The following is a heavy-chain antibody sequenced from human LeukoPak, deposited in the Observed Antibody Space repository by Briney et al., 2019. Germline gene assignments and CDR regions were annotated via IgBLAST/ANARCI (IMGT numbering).Heavy chain of an antibody. CDR2: IYLGDSDT. D-gene: IGHD6-19*01. V-gene: IGHV5-51*01. Sequence: GESLKISCKGSGNSFSNYWIGWVRQLPGRGLEWMGVIYLGDSDTRYSPSFQGQVTISADKSISTAYLQWSSLKASDTAMYYCARQSSGWSPYYYYYMDVWGKGTTVTISS. CDR3: ARQSSGWSPYYYYYMDV. J-gene: IGHJ6*03. CDR1: GNSFSNYW.